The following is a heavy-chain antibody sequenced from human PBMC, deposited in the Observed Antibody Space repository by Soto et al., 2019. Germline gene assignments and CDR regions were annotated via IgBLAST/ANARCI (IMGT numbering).Heavy chain of an antibody. CDR1: GYTFTSYA. V-gene: IGHV1-3*01. CDR2: INAGNGNT. CDR3: ARRCMVATSCLPCYYYGMDV. D-gene: IGHD5-12*01. Sequence: ASVKVSCKASGYTFTSYAMHWVRQAPGQRLEWMGWINAGNGNTKYSQKFQGRVTITRDTSASTAYMELSSLRSEDTAVYYCARRCMVATSCLPCYYYGMDVWGQRTSVTLSS. J-gene: IGHJ6*02.